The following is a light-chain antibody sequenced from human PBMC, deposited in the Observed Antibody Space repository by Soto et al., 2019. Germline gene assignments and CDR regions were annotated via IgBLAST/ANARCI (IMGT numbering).Light chain of an antibody. CDR1: RSVSTS. J-gene: IGKJ2*01. V-gene: IGKV3-11*01. Sequence: EVVLTQSPGTLSLSPGQRATLSCRASRSVSTSLAWYQQRPGQAPRLLIYDASIRATGIPAMFSGSGSGTDFALTISSLEPVDFAVYYCQQRNDWPPRYTFGQGTKVDIK. CDR3: QQRNDWPPRYT. CDR2: DAS.